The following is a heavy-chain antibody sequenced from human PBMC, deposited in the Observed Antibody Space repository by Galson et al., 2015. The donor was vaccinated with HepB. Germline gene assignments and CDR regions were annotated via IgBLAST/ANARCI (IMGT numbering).Heavy chain of an antibody. V-gene: IGHV3-73*01. J-gene: IGHJ4*02. CDR2: IRTKANNYAT. Sequence: SLRLSCAASGFNFGGSAIHWVRQASGKGPVWVGRIRTKANNYATSYVPSPEGRFTISRDDSKNMAYLHMKSLKADDTAVYYCTRLGDFSGYSSRWGQGTQVTVSS. D-gene: IGHD5-12*01. CDR1: GFNFGGSA. CDR3: TRLGDFSGYSSR.